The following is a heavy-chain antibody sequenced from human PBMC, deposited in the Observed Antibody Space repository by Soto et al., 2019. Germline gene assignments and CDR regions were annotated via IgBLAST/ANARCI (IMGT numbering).Heavy chain of an antibody. Sequence: QLQLQESGPGLVKPSETLSLTCTVSGGSITSSSDYWGWIRQPPGKGLEWIATVYYGGRTYYSPSLKSRATLSVDTSKNQFSLKLSSVTAADTAVYYCASRSYYHDTSRVPYWGQGTLVTVSS. CDR3: ASRSYYHDTSRVPY. J-gene: IGHJ4*02. D-gene: IGHD3-22*01. CDR2: VYYGGRT. CDR1: GGSITSSSDY. V-gene: IGHV4-39*01.